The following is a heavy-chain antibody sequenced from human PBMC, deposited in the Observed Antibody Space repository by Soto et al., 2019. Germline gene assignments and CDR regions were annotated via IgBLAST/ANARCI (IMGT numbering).Heavy chain of an antibody. V-gene: IGHV4-59*01. CDR2: IYYSGST. D-gene: IGHD3-9*01. CDR3: ARDILTGRGAFDI. Sequence: SETLSLTCTVSGGSISSYYWSWIRQPPGKGLEWIGYIYYSGSTNYNPSLKSRVTISVDTSKNQFSLKLSSVTAADTAVYYCARDILTGRGAFDIWXQGTMVTVSS. J-gene: IGHJ3*02. CDR1: GGSISSYY.